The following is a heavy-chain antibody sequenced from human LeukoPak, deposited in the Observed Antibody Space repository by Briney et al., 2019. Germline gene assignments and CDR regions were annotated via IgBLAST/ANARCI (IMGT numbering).Heavy chain of an antibody. CDR1: GYTFTGYY. V-gene: IGHV1-2*04. CDR3: ARTPYYDSSGYPDY. D-gene: IGHD3-22*01. J-gene: IGHJ4*02. Sequence: ASVKVSCKASGYTFTGYYMHWVRQAPGQGLEWMGWINPNSGGTNYAQKFQGWVTMTRDTSISTAYMELSRLRSDDTAVYYCARTPYYDSSGYPDYWGQGTLVTVSS. CDR2: INPNSGGT.